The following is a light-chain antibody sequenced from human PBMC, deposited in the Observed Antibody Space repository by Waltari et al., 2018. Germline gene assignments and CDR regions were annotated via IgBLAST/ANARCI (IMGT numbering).Light chain of an antibody. CDR1: QSVSRA. Sequence: EIVLTQSPGTLSLSPGERATLSCRASQSVSRALAWYQQQPGQAPRLLIYAASTRATGVPDRFSGSGSGTDFSLTISRLDPEEFAVYYCQHYVNLPVTFGQGTKVEI. V-gene: IGKV3-20*01. CDR2: AAS. J-gene: IGKJ1*01. CDR3: QHYVNLPVT.